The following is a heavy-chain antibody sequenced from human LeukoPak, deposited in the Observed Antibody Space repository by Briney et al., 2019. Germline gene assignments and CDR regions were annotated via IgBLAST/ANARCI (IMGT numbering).Heavy chain of an antibody. J-gene: IGHJ6*02. CDR3: ARDQSAYGMDV. CDR1: GFTFSTYA. CDR2: ISDSGGST. V-gene: IGHV3-23*01. Sequence: GGSLRLSCAASGFTFSTYAMSWVRQAPGKGLEWVSGISDSGGSTSSADSVKGRFTISGDNAKNTLYLQMNSLRAEDTAVYYCARDQSAYGMDVWGQGTTVTVSS.